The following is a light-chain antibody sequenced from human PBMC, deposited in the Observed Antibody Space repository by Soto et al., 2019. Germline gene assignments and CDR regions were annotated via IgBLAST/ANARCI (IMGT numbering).Light chain of an antibody. CDR2: EVS. V-gene: IGLV2-23*02. CDR1: SSDVGSYNL. Sequence: QSVLTQPASVSGSPGQSITISCTGTSSDVGSYNLVSWYQQHPGKAPKLLISEVSKRPSGVSNRFSGSKSGNTASLTISGLQAEDEAEYYCCSYAGRSTLDVVFGGGTKLTVL. J-gene: IGLJ2*01. CDR3: CSYAGRSTLDVV.